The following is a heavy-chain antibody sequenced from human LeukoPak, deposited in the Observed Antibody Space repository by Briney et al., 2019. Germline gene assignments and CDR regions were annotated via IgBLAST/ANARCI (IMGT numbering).Heavy chain of an antibody. CDR1: GFIFNSYA. D-gene: IGHD1-1*01. CDR3: AKSRSGSANWALQIFDN. V-gene: IGHV3-23*05. Sequence: GGSLRLSCAASGFIFNSYAMNWVRQAPGKGLEWVSVIDASGTNIESADSVKGRFTISRDNSKNSLFVQMNSLRAEDTAVYFCAKSRSGSANWALQIFDNWGQGTLVTVSS. J-gene: IGHJ4*02. CDR2: IDASGTNI.